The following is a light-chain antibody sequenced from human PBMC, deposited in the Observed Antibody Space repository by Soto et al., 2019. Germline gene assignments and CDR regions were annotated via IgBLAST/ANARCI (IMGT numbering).Light chain of an antibody. J-gene: IGKJ1*01. CDR3: QQYNNWPPLT. CDR1: QSVSSN. V-gene: IGKV3-15*01. Sequence: EIVMTQSPATLSVSPGERATLSCRASQSVSSNLAWYQQKPGQAPRLLIYGVSTRATGIPDRFIGSGSGTEFTLTISSLQSEDFAIYYCQQYNNWPPLTFGQGTKVEIK. CDR2: GVS.